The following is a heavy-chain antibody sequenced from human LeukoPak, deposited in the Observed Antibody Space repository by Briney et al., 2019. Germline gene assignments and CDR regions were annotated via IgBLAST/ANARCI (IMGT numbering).Heavy chain of an antibody. CDR3: ARGYYDFWSGYYNDY. J-gene: IGHJ4*02. V-gene: IGHV4-59*01. D-gene: IGHD3-3*01. Sequence: PSETLSLTCTVSGGSISSYYWSWIRQPPGKGLEWIGYIYYSGSTNYNPSLKSRVTISVDTSKNQFSLKLSSVTAADTAVYYCARGYYDFWSGYYNDYWGQGTLVTASS. CDR1: GGSISSYY. CDR2: IYYSGST.